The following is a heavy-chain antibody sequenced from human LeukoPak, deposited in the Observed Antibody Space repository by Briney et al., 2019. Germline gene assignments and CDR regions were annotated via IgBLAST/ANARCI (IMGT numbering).Heavy chain of an antibody. J-gene: IGHJ5*02. Sequence: ASVKVSCKASGYTFTSYGISWVRQAPGQGLEWMGWMNPNSGNTGYAQKFQGRVTMTRNTSISTAYMELSSLRSEDTAVYYCARGQSGSGSYVWFDPWGQGTLVTVSS. V-gene: IGHV1-8*02. CDR3: ARGQSGSGSYVWFDP. D-gene: IGHD3-10*01. CDR2: MNPNSGNT. CDR1: GYTFTSYG.